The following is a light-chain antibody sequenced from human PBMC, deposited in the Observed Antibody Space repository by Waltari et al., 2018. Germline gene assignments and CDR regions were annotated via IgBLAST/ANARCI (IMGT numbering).Light chain of an antibody. V-gene: IGLV1-44*01. Sequence: QSVLTQTPSASGTPGQRVTISCSGSSFNIGSHTVNWYQQLPGTAPKLLMFGNNHRPSGFPGRFSGSTSGTSASLAISGLQSEDEADYYCGVWDDSLNGVVFGGGTKLTVL. CDR3: GVWDDSLNGVV. CDR1: SFNIGSHT. J-gene: IGLJ2*01. CDR2: GNN.